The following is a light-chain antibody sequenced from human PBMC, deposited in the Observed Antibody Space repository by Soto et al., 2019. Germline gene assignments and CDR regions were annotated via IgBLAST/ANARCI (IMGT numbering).Light chain of an antibody. J-gene: IGLJ3*02. V-gene: IGLV2-11*01. Sequence: QSALTQPRSVSGSPGQSVTISCTGTSSDVGGYNYVSWYQRHPGKAPKLMIYDVSKRPSGVPDRFSGSKSGNTASLTISGLQAEDEADYYCCSYAGSFDWVFGGGTKVTVL. CDR2: DVS. CDR3: CSYAGSFDWV. CDR1: SSDVGGYNY.